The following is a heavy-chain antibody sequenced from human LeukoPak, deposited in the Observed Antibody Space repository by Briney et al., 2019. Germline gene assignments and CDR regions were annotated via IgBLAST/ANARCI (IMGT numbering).Heavy chain of an antibody. CDR1: GGSLSSYY. Sequence: PSETLSLTCTVSGGSLSSYYRSSIRQPPGQGLGWVGYIYYSVSTNSNPSLTSRVTISVYPYKNQFSLSLSSFAPSPPAALHFSRSQGIGYFDYWGQGTLVTVSS. CDR3: SRSQGIGYFDY. J-gene: IGHJ4*02. V-gene: IGHV4-59*01. D-gene: IGHD2-21*01. CDR2: IYYSVST.